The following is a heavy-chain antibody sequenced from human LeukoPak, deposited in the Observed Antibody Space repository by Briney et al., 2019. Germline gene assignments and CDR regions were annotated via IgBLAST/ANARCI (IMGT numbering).Heavy chain of an antibody. Sequence: GGSLRLSCAASDFSFTTYAMSWVRQAPGKGLEWVSSISGGGTITYYADSVKGRFTISRDNAKNSLYLQMNSLRAEDTAVYHCARDRLLEDRDYSYYYYMDVWGKGTTVTVSS. D-gene: IGHD1-1*01. CDR1: DFSFTTYA. J-gene: IGHJ6*03. V-gene: IGHV3-21*01. CDR2: ISGGGTIT. CDR3: ARDRLLEDRDYSYYYYMDV.